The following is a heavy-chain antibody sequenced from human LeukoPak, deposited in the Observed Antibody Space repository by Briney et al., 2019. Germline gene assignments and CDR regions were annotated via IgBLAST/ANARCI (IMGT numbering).Heavy chain of an antibody. CDR3: ARVEGEMATKYWYFDL. D-gene: IGHD5-24*01. CDR2: IYHSGST. CDR1: GGSISSGGYS. V-gene: IGHV4-30-2*01. Sequence: PSGTLSLTCAVSGGSISSGGYSWSWIRQPPGKGLEWIRYIYHSGSTYYNPSLKSRVTISVDRSKNQFSLKLSSVTAADTAVYYCARVEGEMATKYWYFDLWGRGTLVTVSS. J-gene: IGHJ2*01.